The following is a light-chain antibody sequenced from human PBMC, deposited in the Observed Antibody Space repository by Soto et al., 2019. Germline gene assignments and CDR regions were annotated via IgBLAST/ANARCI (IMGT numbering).Light chain of an antibody. CDR1: SSNIGSNP. J-gene: IGLJ2*01. CDR2: RSD. CDR3: SARDDSLSGVV. Sequence: QSVLTQPPSASGTPGQRVTISCSGSSSNIGSNPVYWYQQFPGTAPKLLMYRSDQRPSGVPDRFAGSKSGTSASLAISGLRSDDEADYYCSARDDSLSGVVFGGGTKLTVL. V-gene: IGLV1-47*01.